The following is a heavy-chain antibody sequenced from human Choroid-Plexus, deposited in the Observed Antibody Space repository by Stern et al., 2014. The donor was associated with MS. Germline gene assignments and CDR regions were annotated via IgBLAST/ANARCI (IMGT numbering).Heavy chain of an antibody. V-gene: IGHV3-30*18. CDR1: GFTFGSCA. D-gene: IGHD2/OR15-2a*01. CDR2: VSYDGSNK. Sequence: VQLVESGGGVVQPGRPLRLSCVVSGFTFGSCAMHWVRHAPGKGLEWVAGVSYDGSNKYYADSVKGRFTISRDNSQNTLYMQMSSLRPEDTAVYYCAKDRQYLTYFFDHWGQGSLVTVSS. CDR3: AKDRQYLTYFFDH. J-gene: IGHJ5*02.